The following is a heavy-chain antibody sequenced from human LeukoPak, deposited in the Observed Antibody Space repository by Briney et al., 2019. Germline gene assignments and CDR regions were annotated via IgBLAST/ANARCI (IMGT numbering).Heavy chain of an antibody. CDR3: PKDEEGIAAAGYFDY. CDR1: GFTFSSYG. J-gene: IGHJ4*02. V-gene: IGHV3-30*18. Sequence: GGSLRLSCAASGFTFSSYGMHWVRQAPGKGLEWVAVISYDGSNKYYADSVKGRFTISRDNSKNTLYLQMNSLRAEDTAVYYCPKDEEGIAAAGYFDYWGQGTLVTVSS. D-gene: IGHD6-13*01. CDR2: ISYDGSNK.